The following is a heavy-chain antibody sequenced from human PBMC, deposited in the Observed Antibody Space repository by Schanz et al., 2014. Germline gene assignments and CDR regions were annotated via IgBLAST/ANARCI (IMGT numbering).Heavy chain of an antibody. D-gene: IGHD3-10*01. CDR3: VKEGTVVSGSPRDY. CDR2: ISHDGSIQ. V-gene: IGHV3-33*06. CDR1: GFTFSSYG. J-gene: IGHJ4*02. Sequence: QVQLVESGGDVVQPGRSLRLSCAASGFTFSSYGMHWVRQAPGKGLEWVTIISHDGSIQYGADSVKGRFTISRDNSKNTLDLQMSSLRADDTAVYYCVKEGTVVSGSPRDYWGQGALVTVSS.